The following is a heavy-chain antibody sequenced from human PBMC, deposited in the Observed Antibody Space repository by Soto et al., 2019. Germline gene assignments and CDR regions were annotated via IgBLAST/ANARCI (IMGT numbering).Heavy chain of an antibody. CDR3: ARACSSTSWHPTVYYYYYYGMDV. Sequence: QVQLGQSGAEVKKPGSSVKVSCKASGGTFSSYAISWVRQAPGQGLEWMGGIIPIFGTANYAQKFQGRVTITADKSTSTAYMELSSLRSEDTAVEYCARACSSTSWHPTVYYYYYYGMDVWGQGTTVTVSS. J-gene: IGHJ6*02. CDR2: IIPIFGTA. CDR1: GGTFSSYA. D-gene: IGHD2-2*01. V-gene: IGHV1-69*06.